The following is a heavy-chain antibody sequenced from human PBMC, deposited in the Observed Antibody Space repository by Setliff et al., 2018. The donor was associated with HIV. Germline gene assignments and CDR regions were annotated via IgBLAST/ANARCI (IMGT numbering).Heavy chain of an antibody. J-gene: IGHJ5*02. D-gene: IGHD3-16*01. CDR2: ISQTRST. CDR3: ARGRLRTVTSLIKKRASYTWLDP. CDR1: GGSFSGDY. V-gene: IGHV4-34*01. Sequence: SETLSLTCAVYGGSFSGDYWVWIRQSPGKRLEWIGDISQTRSTNYDPSLKSRVTISLDTSKNQLSQKLTSVSAADTAVYYCARGRLRTVTSLIKKRASYTWLDPWGQGTLVTVSS.